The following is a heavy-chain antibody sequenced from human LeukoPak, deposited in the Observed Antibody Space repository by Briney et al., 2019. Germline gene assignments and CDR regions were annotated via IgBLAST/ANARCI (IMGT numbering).Heavy chain of an antibody. D-gene: IGHD4-11*01. J-gene: IGHJ4*02. CDR1: GGSITSYY. Sequence: PSETLSLTCAVSGGSITSYYWNWIRQPAGKGLEWIGRIHISGSSKYNPSLKSRVTMSLDTSTNQVSLKLSSVIAADTAVYYCARERSTSVNTYYFDSWGQGTLVTVSS. CDR2: IHISGSS. CDR3: ARERSTSVNTYYFDS. V-gene: IGHV4-4*07.